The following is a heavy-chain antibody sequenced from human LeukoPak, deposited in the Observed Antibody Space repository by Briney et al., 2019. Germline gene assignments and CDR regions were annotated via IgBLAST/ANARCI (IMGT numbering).Heavy chain of an antibody. V-gene: IGHV1-18*01. D-gene: IGHD5-24*01. CDR2: ISPYNGNI. CDR3: AREMATIVNQFDY. J-gene: IGHJ4*02. CDR1: GYTFTSYG. Sequence: ASVKVSCKASGYTFTSYGISWVRQAPGQGPEWMGWISPYNGNINYAQKLQGRVTMTTDTSTTTAYMELRSLRSDDTAVYYCAREMATIVNQFDYWGQGTLVTVSS.